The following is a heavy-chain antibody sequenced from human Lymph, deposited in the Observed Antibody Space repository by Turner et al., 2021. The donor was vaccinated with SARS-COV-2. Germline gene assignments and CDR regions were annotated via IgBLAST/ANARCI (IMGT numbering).Heavy chain of an antibody. D-gene: IGHD1-26*01. CDR3: ARGRYSGGGMDV. CDR1: GYTFTSYD. CDR2: MNQNSGNT. Sequence: HVQLVQSGAEVKKPWASVTVSCKAPGYTFTSYDINWVRQATGQGLEWMGWMNQNSGNTGYAKKVQGRVTKTRNTSRSAAYMELSSLRSEDTAVYYCARGRYSGGGMDVWGQGTTVTVSS. J-gene: IGHJ6*02. V-gene: IGHV1-8*02.